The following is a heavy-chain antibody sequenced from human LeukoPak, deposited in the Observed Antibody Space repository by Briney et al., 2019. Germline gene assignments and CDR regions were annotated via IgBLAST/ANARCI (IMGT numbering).Heavy chain of an antibody. CDR3: ARVVQVLVPLLYYFDY. CDR2: IKQDGSEK. J-gene: IGHJ4*02. CDR1: GFTFSSYW. D-gene: IGHD2-21*01. V-gene: IGHV3-7*01. Sequence: PGGSLRLSCAASGFTFSSYWMSWVRQAPGKGLEWVANIKQDGSEKYYVDSVKGRFTISRDNAKNSLYLQMNSLRAEDTAVYYCARVVQVLVPLLYYFDYWGQGTLVTVSS.